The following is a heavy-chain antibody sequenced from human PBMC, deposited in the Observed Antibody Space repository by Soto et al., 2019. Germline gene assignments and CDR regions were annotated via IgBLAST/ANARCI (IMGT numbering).Heavy chain of an antibody. J-gene: IGHJ4*02. CDR2: IYYSGST. CDR1: GGSISSGDYY. V-gene: IGHV4-30-4*01. CDR3: ARARGARYFDY. Sequence: LSETLSLTCTVSGGSISSGDYYLSWIRQPPGKGLEWIGYIYYSGSTYYNPSLKSRVTISVDTSKNQFSLKLSSVTAADTAVYYCARARGARYFDYWGQGTLVTVSS. D-gene: IGHD2-15*01.